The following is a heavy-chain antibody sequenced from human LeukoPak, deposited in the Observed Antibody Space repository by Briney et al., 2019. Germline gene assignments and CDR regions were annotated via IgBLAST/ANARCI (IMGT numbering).Heavy chain of an antibody. CDR2: INPNSGGT. J-gene: IGHJ3*02. D-gene: IGHD3-22*01. CDR3: ARGQYYYDSSGYHDAFDI. Sequence: GASVKVSCKASGYTFTGYYMHWVRQAPGQGLEWMGWINPNSGGTNYAQKFQGRVTMTRDTSTSTVYMELSSLRSEDTAVYYCARGQYYYDSSGYHDAFDIWGQGTMVTVSS. V-gene: IGHV1-2*02. CDR1: GYTFTGYY.